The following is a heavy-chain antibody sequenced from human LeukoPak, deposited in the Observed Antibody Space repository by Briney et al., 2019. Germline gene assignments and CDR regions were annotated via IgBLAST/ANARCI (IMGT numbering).Heavy chain of an antibody. CDR1: GFTFSSYG. V-gene: IGHV3-30*18. J-gene: IGHJ4*02. D-gene: IGHD2-15*01. CDR2: ISYDGSNK. CDR3: AKDRGFRLPLSKTFDY. Sequence: GGSLRLSCAASGFTFSSYGMHWVRQAPGKGLEWVAVISYDGSNKYYADSVKGRFTISRDNSKNTLYLQMNSLRAEDTAVYYCAKDRGFRLPLSKTFDYWGQGTLVTVSS.